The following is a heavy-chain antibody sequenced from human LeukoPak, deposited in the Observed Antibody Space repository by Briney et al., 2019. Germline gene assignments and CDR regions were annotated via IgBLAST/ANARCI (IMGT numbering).Heavy chain of an antibody. CDR1: GYTFTSYG. CDR2: ISAYNGNT. Sequence: ASVKVSCKASGYTFTSYGISWVRQAPGQGLEWMGWISAYNGNTDYAQKLQGRVTMTTDTSTSTAYMELRSLRSDDTAVYYCARIGLVGATGEYYFDYWGQGTLVTVSS. V-gene: IGHV1-18*01. J-gene: IGHJ4*02. D-gene: IGHD1-26*01. CDR3: ARIGLVGATGEYYFDY.